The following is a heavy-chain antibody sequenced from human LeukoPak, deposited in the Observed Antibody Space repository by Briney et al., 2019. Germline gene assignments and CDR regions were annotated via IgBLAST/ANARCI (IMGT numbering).Heavy chain of an antibody. J-gene: IGHJ5*02. V-gene: IGHV4-59*02. Sequence: RTSETLSLTCSVSGGSVSTYYWSWIRQPPGKGLEWIGFIHYSGTTKNNDSLKTRVTISIDTPKTQLSLGLTSVTAADTAVYFWARESAGDGQHNWCDPWGRGTLVTVSS. D-gene: IGHD2-8*01. CDR2: IHYSGTT. CDR1: GGSVSTYY. CDR3: ARESAGDGQHNWCDP.